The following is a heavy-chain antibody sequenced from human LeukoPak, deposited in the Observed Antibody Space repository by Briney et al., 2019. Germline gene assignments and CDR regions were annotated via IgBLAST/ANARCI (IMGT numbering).Heavy chain of an antibody. CDR3: AKDGRVEQQLYYFDY. CDR1: GFTFSSYI. CDR2: ISASGGNT. V-gene: IGHV3-23*01. J-gene: IGHJ4*02. Sequence: PGGSLRLSCAASGFTFSSYIMSWVRQAPGKGLEWVSAISASGGNTFYADSVKGRFTISRGNSKNTLHLQMNSLRAEDTAVYYCAKDGRVEQQLYYFDYWGQGALVTVSS. D-gene: IGHD6-13*01.